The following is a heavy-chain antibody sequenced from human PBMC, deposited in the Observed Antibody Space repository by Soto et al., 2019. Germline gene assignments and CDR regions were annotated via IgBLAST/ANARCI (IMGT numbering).Heavy chain of an antibody. D-gene: IGHD3-10*01. J-gene: IGHJ6*02. V-gene: IGHV1-2*02. Sequence: QVQLVQSGAEVKEPGDSVRVSCEASGYTFTAYYIHWVRQVPGQGLEWMGWINPKFGDTTYAQDFQGRVTMTRDMSISTVYMALSRLTSDDPAIYYCARNMDYYYGPGSGNGHGVWGQGTTVTVFS. CDR1: GYTFTAYY. CDR2: INPKFGDT. CDR3: ARNMDYYYGPGSGNGHGV.